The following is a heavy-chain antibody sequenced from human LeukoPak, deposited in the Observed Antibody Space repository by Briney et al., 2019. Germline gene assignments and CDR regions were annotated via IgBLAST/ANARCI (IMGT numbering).Heavy chain of an antibody. Sequence: GGSLRLSCAASGITFSSYAMSWVRQAPGKGLEWVSSISGSGGGSTYYADSVKGRFTISRDNSKNTLYLQMNSLRAEDTAVYYCAKDSYYYDSSGGTFDYWGQGTLVTVSS. CDR3: AKDSYYYDSSGGTFDY. J-gene: IGHJ4*02. D-gene: IGHD3-22*01. CDR1: GITFSSYA. V-gene: IGHV3-23*01. CDR2: ISGSGGGST.